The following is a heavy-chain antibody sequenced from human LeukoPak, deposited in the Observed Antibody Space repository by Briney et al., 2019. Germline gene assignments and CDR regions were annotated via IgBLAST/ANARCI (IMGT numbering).Heavy chain of an antibody. Sequence: SGTLSLTCAVSGGSISSSNWWSWVRQPPGKGLEWIGEIYHSGSTNYIPSLKSRVTISVDKSKNQFSLKLSSVTAADTAVYYCARGQITISGYYFDYWGQGTLVTVSS. D-gene: IGHD3-22*01. J-gene: IGHJ4*02. CDR1: GGSISSSNW. V-gene: IGHV4-4*02. CDR2: IYHSGST. CDR3: ARGQITISGYYFDY.